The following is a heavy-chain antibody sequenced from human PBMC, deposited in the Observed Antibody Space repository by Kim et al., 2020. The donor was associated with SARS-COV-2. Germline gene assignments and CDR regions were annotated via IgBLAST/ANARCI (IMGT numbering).Heavy chain of an antibody. Sequence: ASVKVSCKASGYTFTNYIIHWVRQAPGQRLEWMGWINAGNGNTRYSQEFQGRVTVSRDTSASTAYMELSSLRSEDTAVYYCARDRGSSSWWGWLDPWAREPWSPSPQ. CDR1: GYTFTNYI. CDR2: INAGNGNT. V-gene: IGHV1-3*01. J-gene: IGHJ5*02. D-gene: IGHD6-13*01. CDR3: ARDRGSSSWWGWLDP.